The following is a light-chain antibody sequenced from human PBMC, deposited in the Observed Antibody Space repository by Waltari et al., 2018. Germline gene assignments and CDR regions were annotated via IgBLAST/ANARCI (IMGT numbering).Light chain of an antibody. CDR2: DAS. Sequence: EIVLTQSPATLSLSPGERATLPCRASQSVSNYLAWYQQRPGQAPRLLIYDASTRATGIPARFSGSGSGTDFTLTISSLEPEDFAVYYCQKRSDWPLTFGGGTKVEIK. CDR1: QSVSNY. J-gene: IGKJ4*01. CDR3: QKRSDWPLT. V-gene: IGKV3-11*01.